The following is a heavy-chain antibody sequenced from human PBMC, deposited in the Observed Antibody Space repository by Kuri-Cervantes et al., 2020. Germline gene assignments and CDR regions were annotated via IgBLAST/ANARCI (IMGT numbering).Heavy chain of an antibody. D-gene: IGHD5-18*01. CDR2: INPNSGGT. CDR1: GYTFTGYY. Sequence: ASVKVSCKASGYTFTGYYMHWVRQAPGQGLEWMGWINPNSGGTKYAQKFEGRVTMTRDTSISIVYMELSRLRSDDTAVYYCARDPDGYRHIFDHWGQGTLVTVSS. V-gene: IGHV1-2*02. J-gene: IGHJ4*02. CDR3: ARDPDGYRHIFDH.